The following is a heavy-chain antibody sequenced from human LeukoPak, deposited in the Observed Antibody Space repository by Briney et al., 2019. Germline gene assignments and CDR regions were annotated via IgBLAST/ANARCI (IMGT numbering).Heavy chain of an antibody. V-gene: IGHV3-21*01. CDR1: GFTFSTYS. Sequence: GGSLRLSCAASGFTFSTYSMNWVRQAPGRGLEWVSSISSTSYYIYYADSVKGRFTISRDNSKNTLYLEMNSLRAEDTAVYYCAKDSLRWSYFYYGMDVWGQGTTVTVSS. CDR2: ISSTSYYI. J-gene: IGHJ6*02. CDR3: AKDSLRWSYFYYGMDV. D-gene: IGHD4-23*01.